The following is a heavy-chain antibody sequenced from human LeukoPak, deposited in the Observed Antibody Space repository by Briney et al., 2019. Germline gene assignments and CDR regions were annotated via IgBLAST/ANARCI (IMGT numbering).Heavy chain of an antibody. CDR2: IRSSGSTI. J-gene: IGHJ6*04. CDR1: GLTFSSYE. D-gene: IGHD3-10*01. Sequence: PGGSLRLSCAASGLTFSSYEMNWVRQAPGKGLEWVSYIRSSGSTIYYADSVKGRFTISRDNAKNSLYLQMNSLRAEDTAVYYCASFVLLWFGEPRNGMDVWGKGTTVTVSS. CDR3: ASFVLLWFGEPRNGMDV. V-gene: IGHV3-48*03.